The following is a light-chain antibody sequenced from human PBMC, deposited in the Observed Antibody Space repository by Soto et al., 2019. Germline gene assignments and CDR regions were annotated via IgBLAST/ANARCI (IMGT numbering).Light chain of an antibody. CDR2: GAA. CDR1: QSVFSS. CDR3: QQYHTWPA. V-gene: IGKV3-15*01. J-gene: IGKJ1*01. Sequence: ETVMTQSPATLSVSPGERATLSCRASQSVFSSLAWYQHKPGQAPRLLIYGAATRATGIPARFSGSGSGTEFTLTISSLQSDDIAVYSCQQYHTWPAFGQGTKVEIK.